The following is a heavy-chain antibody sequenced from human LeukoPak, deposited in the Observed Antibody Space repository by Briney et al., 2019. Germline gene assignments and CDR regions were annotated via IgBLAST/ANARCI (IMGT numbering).Heavy chain of an antibody. D-gene: IGHD3-22*01. CDR2: ISGSGGST. J-gene: IGHJ1*01. Sequence: GGSLRLSCAASGLTFSSHWMHWVRQAPGKGLEWVSAISGSGGSTYYADSVKGRFTISRDNSKNTLYLQMNSLRAEDTAVYYCAKLPGSITMIVVVTFQHWGQGTLVTVSS. V-gene: IGHV3-23*01. CDR1: GLTFSSHW. CDR3: AKLPGSITMIVVVTFQH.